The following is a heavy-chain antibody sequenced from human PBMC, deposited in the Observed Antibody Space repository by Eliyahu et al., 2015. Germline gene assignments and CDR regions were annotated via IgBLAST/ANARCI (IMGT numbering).Heavy chain of an antibody. CDR3: AIMVRGVHY. Sequence: QLQLQESGPGLVKPSETLALTXTVSGGSIXSXSYYWGWIRQPPGKGLEWIGSIYYSGRTHYNPSLKSRVTISVDSSKNQFSLRLSSVXAADTAVYYCAIMVRGVHYWGQGTLVTVSS. V-gene: IGHV4-39*01. CDR1: GGSIXSXSYY. D-gene: IGHD3-10*01. CDR2: IYYSGRT. J-gene: IGHJ4*02.